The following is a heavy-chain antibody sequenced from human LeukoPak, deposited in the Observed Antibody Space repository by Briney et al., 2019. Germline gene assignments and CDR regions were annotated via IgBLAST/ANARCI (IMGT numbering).Heavy chain of an antibody. V-gene: IGHV3-9*01. CDR3: AKSHNYDSSGPVNFDY. CDR2: ISWNSGSI. CDR1: GFTFDDYA. Sequence: GRSLRLSCAASGFTFDDYAMHWVRQAPGKGLEWVSGISWNSGSIGYADSVKGRFTISRDNAKNSLYLQMNSLRAEDTALYYCAKSHNYDSSGPVNFDYWGQGTLVTVSS. D-gene: IGHD3-22*01. J-gene: IGHJ4*02.